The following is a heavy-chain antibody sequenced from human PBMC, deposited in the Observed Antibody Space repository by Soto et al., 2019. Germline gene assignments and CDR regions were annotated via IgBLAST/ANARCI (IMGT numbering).Heavy chain of an antibody. D-gene: IGHD3-10*01. Sequence: GGSLRLSCAASGFTFSNAWMNWVRQAPGKGLEWVGRIKSKTDGGTTDYAAPVKGRFTILRDDSKNTLYLQMNSLKTEDTAVYYCTTVAYLWFGELFRYWGQGTLVTVSS. CDR1: GFTFSNAW. J-gene: IGHJ4*02. V-gene: IGHV3-15*07. CDR2: IKSKTDGGTT. CDR3: TTVAYLWFGELFRY.